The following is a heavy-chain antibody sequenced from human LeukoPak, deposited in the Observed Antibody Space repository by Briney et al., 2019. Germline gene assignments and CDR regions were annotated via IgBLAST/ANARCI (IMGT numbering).Heavy chain of an antibody. J-gene: IGHJ6*02. CDR2: INHSGST. Sequence: AETLSLTCAVYGGSFSGYYWSWTRQPPGKGLEWIGEINHSGSTNYNPSPKSRVTISVDTSKNQFSLKLSSVTAADTAVYYCARGSVAGDYYYGMDVWGQGTTVTVSS. CDR3: ARGSVAGDYYYGMDV. D-gene: IGHD6-19*01. V-gene: IGHV4-34*01. CDR1: GGSFSGYY.